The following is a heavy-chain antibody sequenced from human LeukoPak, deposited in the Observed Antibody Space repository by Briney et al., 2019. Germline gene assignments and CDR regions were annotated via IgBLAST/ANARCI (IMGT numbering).Heavy chain of an antibody. V-gene: IGHV3-23*01. CDR3: AKDLRNTAMVESHFAY. J-gene: IGHJ4*02. CDR2: ISGSGDTT. CDR1: GFTFSSYA. D-gene: IGHD5-18*01. Sequence: GGSLRLSCAASGFTFSSYAMSWVRQSPGKGLEWVSAISGSGDTTYYADSVEGRFTISRDNSKNTLYLQMNSLRAEDTAVYYCAKDLRNTAMVESHFAYWGQGTLVTVSS.